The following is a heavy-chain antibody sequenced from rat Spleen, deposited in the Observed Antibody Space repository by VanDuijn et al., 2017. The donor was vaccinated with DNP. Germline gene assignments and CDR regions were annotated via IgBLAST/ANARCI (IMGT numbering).Heavy chain of an antibody. CDR2: ISNDGRNT. V-gene: IGHV5-25*01. J-gene: IGHJ3*01. CDR3: ARTYSNYGNWFPY. CDR1: GFTFSDSY. D-gene: IGHD1-2*01. Sequence: EVRLVESGGDLVQPGRSLKLSCAASGFTFSDSYMAWVRQAPTKGLEWVASISNDGRNTYYGDSVKGRFTISRDNAKTSLYLQMDSLRSEDTATYYCARTYSNYGNWFPYWGQGTLVTVSS.